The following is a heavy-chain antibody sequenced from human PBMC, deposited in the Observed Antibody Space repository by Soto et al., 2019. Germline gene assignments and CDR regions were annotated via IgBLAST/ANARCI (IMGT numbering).Heavy chain of an antibody. CDR2: IYSGGVT. CDR3: AKRGTTVTTSLWY. CDR1: GFTVSNNY. V-gene: IGHV3-66*01. D-gene: IGHD4-17*01. Sequence: EVQLVESGGGLVQPGGSLRLSCAASGFTVSNNYMCWVRQAPGKGLEWVSLIYSGGVTHYADSVRGRFTISRDNSRNTLYRQMKRLRADATAVYYCAKRGTTVTTSLWYWGQGTLVTVSS. J-gene: IGHJ4*02.